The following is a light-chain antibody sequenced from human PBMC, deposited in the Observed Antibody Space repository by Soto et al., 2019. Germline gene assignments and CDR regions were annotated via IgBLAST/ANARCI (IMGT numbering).Light chain of an antibody. CDR3: WSYAGSNTVV. J-gene: IGLJ2*01. V-gene: IGLV2-23*01. CDR2: EGN. CDR1: SSDVGSYNL. Sequence: QSALTQPASVSGSPGQSITISCTGTSSDVGSYNLVSWFQQHPGKAPKLMIYEGNKRPSGVSNRFSGSKSGNTASLTISGLQAEDEADYYCWSYAGSNTVVFGGGIKLTVL.